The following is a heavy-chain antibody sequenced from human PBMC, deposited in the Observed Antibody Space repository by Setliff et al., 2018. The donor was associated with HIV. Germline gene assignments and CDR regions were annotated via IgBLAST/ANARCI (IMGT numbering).Heavy chain of an antibody. D-gene: IGHD3-22*01. CDR1: GGSISSGGYY. Sequence: SETLSLTCTVSGGSISSGGYYWSWIRQHPGKGLEWIGYIYYSGSTYYNPSLKSRVTISVDTSKNQLSLKLSSVTVADTAVYYCASTDYYDSSGYHWGQGTLVTVSS. J-gene: IGHJ4*02. CDR3: ASTDYYDSSGYH. V-gene: IGHV4-31*03. CDR2: IYYSGST.